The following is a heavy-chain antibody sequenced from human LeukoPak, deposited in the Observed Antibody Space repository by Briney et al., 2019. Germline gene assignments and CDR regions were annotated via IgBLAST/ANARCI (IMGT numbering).Heavy chain of an antibody. CDR3: AKAANYYGSGYYYYMDV. Sequence: GGSLRLSCAASEFTFSRYAMSWVRQAPGKGLEWVSTISDSGSNTYYADSVKGRFTISRDNSKNTLYLQMNSLRAEDTAVYYCAKAANYYGSGYYYYMDVWGKGTTVTISS. V-gene: IGHV3-23*01. CDR2: ISDSGSNT. J-gene: IGHJ6*03. CDR1: EFTFSRYA. D-gene: IGHD3-10*01.